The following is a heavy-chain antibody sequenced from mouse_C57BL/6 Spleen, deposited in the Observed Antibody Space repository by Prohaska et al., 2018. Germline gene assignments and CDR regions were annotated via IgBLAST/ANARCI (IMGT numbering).Heavy chain of an antibody. CDR1: GYTFTTYG. J-gene: IGHJ4*01. CDR2: INTYSGVP. CDR3: ARDHTRAMDY. V-gene: IGHV9-3*01. Sequence: QIQLVQSGPELTKPGETVKISCKASGYTFTTYGMSWVKQAPGKGLKWMGWINTYSGVPTYADDFKGRFAFSLETSASTAYLQINNLKNEDTATDFCARDHTRAMDYWGQGTSVTVSS.